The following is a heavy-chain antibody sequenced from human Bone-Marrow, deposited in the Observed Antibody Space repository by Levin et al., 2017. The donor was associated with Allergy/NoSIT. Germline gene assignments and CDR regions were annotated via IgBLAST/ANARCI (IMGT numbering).Heavy chain of an antibody. CDR1: GGSFRGSY. CDR2: INHSGST. J-gene: IGHJ3*02. Sequence: SPTLSLPCAVYGGSFRGSYWSWIRQPPGKGLEWIGEINHSGSTNYNPSLKSRVTISVDTSKNQFSLKLSSVTAADTAVYYCARGYCTNGVCNAFDIWGQGTMVTVSS. V-gene: IGHV4-34*01. CDR3: ARGYCTNGVCNAFDI. D-gene: IGHD2-8*01.